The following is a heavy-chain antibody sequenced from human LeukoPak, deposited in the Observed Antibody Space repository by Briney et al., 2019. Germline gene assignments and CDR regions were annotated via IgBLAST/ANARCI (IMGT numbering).Heavy chain of an antibody. V-gene: IGHV4-39*07. CDR1: GGSISSSSYY. CDR3: ARDGITIFGVVIIRGQFDY. D-gene: IGHD3-3*01. Sequence: SETLSLTCTVSGGSISSSSYYWGWIRQPPGKGLEWIGSIYYSGSTYYNPSLKSRVTISVDTSKNQFSLKLSSVTAADTAVYYCARDGITIFGVVIIRGQFDYWGQGTLVTVSS. CDR2: IYYSGST. J-gene: IGHJ4*02.